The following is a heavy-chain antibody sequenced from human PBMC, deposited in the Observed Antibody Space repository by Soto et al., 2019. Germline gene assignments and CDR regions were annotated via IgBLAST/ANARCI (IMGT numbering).Heavy chain of an antibody. D-gene: IGHD3-9*01. Sequence: QVQLVESGGGVVQPGRSLRLSCAASGFNFRSYGMHWVRQAPGKGREWVAVISYDGSAKWYVDSVKGRFTISRDTSKNIIYLQMNSLRAEDTAVYYCAKDEGAEDDILTGYPLFDYRGQGILVTVSS. CDR1: GFNFRSYG. CDR2: ISYDGSAK. J-gene: IGHJ4*02. CDR3: AKDEGAEDDILTGYPLFDY. V-gene: IGHV3-30*18.